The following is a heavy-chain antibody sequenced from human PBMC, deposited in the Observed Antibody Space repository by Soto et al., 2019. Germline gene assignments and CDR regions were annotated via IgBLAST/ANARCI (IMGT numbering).Heavy chain of an antibody. J-gene: IGHJ4*02. Sequence: GGSLRLSCAASGFTFSNAWMSWVRQAPGKGLEWVGRIKSKTDGGTTDYAAPVKGRFTISRDDSKNTLYLQMNSLKTEDTAVYYCTTEAYDYIWGSYRYSLNFDYWGQGTLVTVSS. CDR1: GFTFSNAW. V-gene: IGHV3-15*01. D-gene: IGHD3-16*02. CDR2: IKSKTDGGTT. CDR3: TTEAYDYIWGSYRYSLNFDY.